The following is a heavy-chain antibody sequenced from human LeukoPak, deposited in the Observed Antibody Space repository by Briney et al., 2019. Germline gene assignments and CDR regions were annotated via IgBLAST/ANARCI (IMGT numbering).Heavy chain of an antibody. CDR1: GFTFTDYA. J-gene: IGHJ4*02. Sequence: TGGSLRLSCSISGFTFTDYAVHWVRQVPGKGLEWVSGILWNGGETGYADSVKGRFTISRDKVKNFLYLQMNSLRAEDTAVYYCARVGTPPGVYSSGWYAAYFDYWGQGTLVTVSS. D-gene: IGHD6-19*01. CDR2: ILWNGGET. CDR3: ARVGTPPGVYSSGWYAAYFDY. V-gene: IGHV3-9*01.